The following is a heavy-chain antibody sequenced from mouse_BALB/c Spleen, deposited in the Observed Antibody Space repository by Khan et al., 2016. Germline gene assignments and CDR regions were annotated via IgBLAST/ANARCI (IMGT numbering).Heavy chain of an antibody. Sequence: QIQLVQSGPELKKPGETVKISCKASGYTFTNYGMNWVKQAPGKGLKWMGWINTYTGEPTYDDDFKGRFAFSLETSASTAYLQINNLKNEDTATYFCARGDSLNWGQGTLVTVSA. CDR3: ARGDSLN. J-gene: IGHJ3*01. CDR2: INTYTGEP. CDR1: GYTFTNYG. V-gene: IGHV9-3-1*01.